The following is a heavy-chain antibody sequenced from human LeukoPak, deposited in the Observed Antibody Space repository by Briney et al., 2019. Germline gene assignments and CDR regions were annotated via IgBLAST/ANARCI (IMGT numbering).Heavy chain of an antibody. D-gene: IGHD3-22*01. CDR3: ARELGYYYDSSCYYYSGNWFDP. CDR1: GGSISSYY. V-gene: IGHV4-59*01. Sequence: PSETLSLTCTVSGGSISSYYWSWIRQPPGKGLEWIGYIYYSGSTNYNPSLKSRVTISVDTSKNQFSLKLSSVTAADTAVYYCARELGYYYDSSCYYYSGNWFDPWGQGTLVTVSS. J-gene: IGHJ5*02. CDR2: IYYSGST.